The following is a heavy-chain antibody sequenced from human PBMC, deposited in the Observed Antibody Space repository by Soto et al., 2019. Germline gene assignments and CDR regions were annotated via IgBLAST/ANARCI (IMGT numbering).Heavy chain of an antibody. CDR2: ISYDGSHK. Sequence: LSCAAAEVRSSGYGMHLVRKAPGKGLEWVAHISYDGSHKYYVDSVKGRFTISRDTSKNTLYLQMNSLRAEDTAVFYCAKGLSYDSSGYYFDYWGQGTLVTVSA. J-gene: IGHJ4*02. CDR1: EVRSSGYG. CDR3: AKGLSYDSSGYYFDY. V-gene: IGHV3-30*18. D-gene: IGHD3-22*01.